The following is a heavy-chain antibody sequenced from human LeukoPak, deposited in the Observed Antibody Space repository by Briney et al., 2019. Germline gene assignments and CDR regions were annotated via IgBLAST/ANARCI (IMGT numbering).Heavy chain of an antibody. CDR3: ARGRPGYYFDY. V-gene: IGHV1-2*02. CDR1: GYTFTGYC. CDR2: INPNSGGT. J-gene: IGHJ4*02. Sequence: GASVKVSCKASGYTFTGYCMHWVRQAPGQGLEWMGWINPNSGGTNYAQKFQGRVTMTRDTSISTAYMELSRLGSDDTAVYYCARGRPGYYFDYWGQGTLVAVSS.